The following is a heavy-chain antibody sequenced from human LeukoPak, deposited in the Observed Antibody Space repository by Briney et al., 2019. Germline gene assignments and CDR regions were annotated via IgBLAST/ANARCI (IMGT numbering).Heavy chain of an antibody. CDR2: INKDGSEI. V-gene: IGHV3-7*01. CDR1: GFTFGNYW. Sequence: GGSLRVSCAASGFTFGNYWMSWVRQAPGKGLEWVAHINKDGSEIYYVDSVKGRFTISRDNAKSSLSLQMNSLRVEDTAVYYCARDKVTYWGQGILVTVSS. J-gene: IGHJ4*02. CDR3: ARDKVTY.